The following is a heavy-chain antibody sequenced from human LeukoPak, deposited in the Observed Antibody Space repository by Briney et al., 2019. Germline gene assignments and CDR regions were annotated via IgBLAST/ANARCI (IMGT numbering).Heavy chain of an antibody. CDR2: ISWEGDTT. D-gene: IGHD3-10*01. Sequence: PGGSLRLSCAASGFTFDDYAMHWVRQAPGKGLEWVSLISWEGDTTYYADSVRGRFTISRDNSKNSLYLQMNSLRTEDTAFYYCTRDTDDGSATNYFDYWGQGTLVSVSS. J-gene: IGHJ4*02. CDR1: GFTFDDYA. V-gene: IGHV3-43*01. CDR3: TRDTDDGSATNYFDY.